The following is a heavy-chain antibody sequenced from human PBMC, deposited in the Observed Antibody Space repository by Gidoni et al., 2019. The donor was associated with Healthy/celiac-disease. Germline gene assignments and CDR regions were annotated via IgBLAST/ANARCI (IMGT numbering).Heavy chain of an antibody. D-gene: IGHD6-19*01. CDR1: GFTFSSYS. Sequence: EVQLVESGGGLVKPGGSLRLSCAASGFTFSSYSMNWVRQAPGKGLEWVSSSSSSSSYIYYADSVKGRFTISRDNAKNSLYLQMNSLRAEDTAVYYCARERQWLVPGAFDIWGQGTMVTVSS. CDR2: SSSSSSYI. CDR3: ARERQWLVPGAFDI. V-gene: IGHV3-21*01. J-gene: IGHJ3*02.